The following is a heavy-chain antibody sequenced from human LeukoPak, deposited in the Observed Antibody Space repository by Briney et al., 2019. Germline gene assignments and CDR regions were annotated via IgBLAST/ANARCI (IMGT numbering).Heavy chain of an antibody. CDR2: ISSSGSTI. CDR3: ARDSITMVRGVIFSANYFDY. Sequence: PGGSLRLSYAASGFTFSDYYMSWIRQAPGKGLEWVSYISSSGSTIYYADSVKGRFTISRDNAKNSLYLQMNSLRAEDTAVYYCARDSITMVRGVIFSANYFDYWGQGTLVTVSS. J-gene: IGHJ4*02. CDR1: GFTFSDYY. D-gene: IGHD3-10*01. V-gene: IGHV3-11*01.